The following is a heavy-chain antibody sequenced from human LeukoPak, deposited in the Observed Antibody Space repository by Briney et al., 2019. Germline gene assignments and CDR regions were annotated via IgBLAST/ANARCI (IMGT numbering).Heavy chain of an antibody. J-gene: IGHJ6*03. V-gene: IGHV1-18*01. Sequence: ASVKVSCKASGYTFTSYGISWVRQAPGQGLEWMGWISAYNGNTNYAQKLQGRVTMTTDTPTSTAYMELRSLRSDDTAVYYCARVIGSPPYYYYYYMDVWGKGTTVTVSS. D-gene: IGHD3-10*01. CDR1: GYTFTSYG. CDR2: ISAYNGNT. CDR3: ARVIGSPPYYYYYYMDV.